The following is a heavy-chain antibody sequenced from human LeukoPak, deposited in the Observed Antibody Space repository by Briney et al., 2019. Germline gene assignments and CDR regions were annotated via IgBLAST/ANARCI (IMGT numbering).Heavy chain of an antibody. CDR3: TRDYLTAAGSDAFDI. CDR1: GYTFISYN. J-gene: IGHJ3*02. Sequence: ASVKVSCKASGYTFISYNINWLRQATGQGLEWMGWISPYNGNTKYARKFQGRVTVTTDTSTTTAYMDLRSLRSDDTAVYYCTRDYLTAAGSDAFDIWGQGTMVTVSS. V-gene: IGHV1-18*01. CDR2: ISPYNGNT. D-gene: IGHD6-13*01.